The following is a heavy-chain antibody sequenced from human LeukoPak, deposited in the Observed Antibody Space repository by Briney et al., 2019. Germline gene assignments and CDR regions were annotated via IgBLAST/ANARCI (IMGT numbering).Heavy chain of an antibody. J-gene: IGHJ4*02. CDR2: IYYSGST. Sequence: SETLSLTCTVSGGSISGYYWSWIRQPPGKGLEWIGYIYYSGSTNYNPSLKSRVTISVDTSKNQFSLKLSSVTAADTAVYYCARARITFGGVIVIDYWGQGTLVTVSS. CDR1: GGSISGYY. D-gene: IGHD3-16*02. CDR3: ARARITFGGVIVIDY. V-gene: IGHV4-59*01.